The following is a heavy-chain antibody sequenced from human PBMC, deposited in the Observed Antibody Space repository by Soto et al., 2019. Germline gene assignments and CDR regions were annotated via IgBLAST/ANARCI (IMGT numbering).Heavy chain of an antibody. D-gene: IGHD1-20*01. CDR2: IYYSGST. J-gene: IGHJ6*02. Sequence: QVQLQESGPGLVKPSETLSLTCTVSGGSISSYYWSWIRQPPGKGLEWIGYIYYSGSTNYNPSLKSRVTISVDTSKNQFSLKLSSVTAADTAVYYCARDISKRAGYYYGMDVWGQGTTVTVSS. V-gene: IGHV4-59*01. CDR3: ARDISKRAGYYYGMDV. CDR1: GGSISSYY.